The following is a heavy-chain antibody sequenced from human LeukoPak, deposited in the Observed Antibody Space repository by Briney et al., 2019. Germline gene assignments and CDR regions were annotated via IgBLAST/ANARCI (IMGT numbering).Heavy chain of an antibody. Sequence: ASVTVSCKASGYIFTDYGINWVRQAPGQGLEWMGWINTNTGNPTYAQGFTGRFVFSLDTSVSTAYLQISSLKSEDTAVYYCARDHVTPAAGRLRLDPWGQGTLVTVSS. V-gene: IGHV7-4-1*02. CDR2: INTNTGNP. CDR3: ARDHVTPAAGRLRLDP. D-gene: IGHD6-13*01. J-gene: IGHJ5*02. CDR1: GYIFTDYG.